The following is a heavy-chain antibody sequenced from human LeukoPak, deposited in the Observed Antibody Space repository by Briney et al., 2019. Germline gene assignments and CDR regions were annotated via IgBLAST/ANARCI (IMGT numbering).Heavy chain of an antibody. V-gene: IGHV3-66*01. CDR1: GFTVSSNY. CDR2: IYSAGNR. J-gene: IGHJ4*02. D-gene: IGHD4-17*01. Sequence: GGSLRLSCAASGFTVSSNYMSWVRQAPGKGLEWVSVIYSAGNRYYADFVKGRFTISRGNSKNTVYLQMNSLRVEDTAVYYCASCFTDGDCEYWGQGTLVTVSS. CDR3: ASCFTDGDCEY.